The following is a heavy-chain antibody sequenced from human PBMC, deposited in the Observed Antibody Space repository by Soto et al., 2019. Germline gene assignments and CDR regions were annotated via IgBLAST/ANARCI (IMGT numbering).Heavy chain of an antibody. J-gene: IGHJ3*02. Sequence: GGSLRLSCAASGFTFSSYAMHWVRQAPGKGLEWVAVISYDGSNKYYADSVKGRFTISRDNSKNTLYLQMNSLRAEDTAVYYCARAPSYGSGVGAFDIWGQGTMVTVSS. V-gene: IGHV3-30-3*01. CDR3: ARAPSYGSGVGAFDI. CDR1: GFTFSSYA. D-gene: IGHD5-18*01. CDR2: ISYDGSNK.